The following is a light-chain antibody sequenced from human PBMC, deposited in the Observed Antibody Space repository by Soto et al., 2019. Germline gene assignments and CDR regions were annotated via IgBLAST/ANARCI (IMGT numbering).Light chain of an antibody. J-gene: IGKJ3*01. Sequence: IVLTQSPLSLPVTPGEPASISCRSSQSLLYSNGYNYLNWYLQKPGQSPQLLIYLGSNRASGVPDRFSGSGSGTDFTLKISGVEADDVGVYYCMQVLQTPFTFGPGTKVDIK. CDR3: MQVLQTPFT. CDR1: QSLLYSNGYNY. CDR2: LGS. V-gene: IGKV2-28*01.